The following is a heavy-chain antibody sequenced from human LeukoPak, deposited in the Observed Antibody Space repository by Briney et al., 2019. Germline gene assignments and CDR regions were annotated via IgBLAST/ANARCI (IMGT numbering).Heavy chain of an antibody. CDR1: VFTFSSYT. J-gene: IGHJ6*03. CDR3: ARSRGLDLHYYYYMDV. Sequence: GWALTLSCAGCVFTFSSYTMHWVRQAPGKGLDYVSAITSNGCSTYYANSVKGRFTISRDNSKNTLYLQMGSLRVEDMAVYYCARSRGLDLHYYYYMDVWGKGTTVTVSS. V-gene: IGHV3-64*01. CDR2: ITSNGCST. D-gene: IGHD3-10*01.